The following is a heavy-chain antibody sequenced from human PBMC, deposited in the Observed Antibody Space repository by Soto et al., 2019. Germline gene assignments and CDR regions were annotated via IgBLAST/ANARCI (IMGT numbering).Heavy chain of an antibody. J-gene: IGHJ4*02. CDR1: GGTLSTYT. V-gene: IGHV1-69*02. Sequence: QGLLVQSGAEVKKPGSSVKVSCKAPGGTLSTYTLTWLRQAPGQGPEWMGRIIPALDIEDYAQQFQGRVTLTADTYTRTAYMDLHSLTSDDTAVYYCAAVAGTSAFVGYFEDWGQGTLVTVAS. CDR2: IIPALDIE. CDR3: AAVAGTSAFVGYFED. D-gene: IGHD6-19*01.